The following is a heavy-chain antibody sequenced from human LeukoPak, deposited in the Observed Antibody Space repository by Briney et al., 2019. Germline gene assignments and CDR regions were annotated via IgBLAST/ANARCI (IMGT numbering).Heavy chain of an antibody. CDR1: GDTFSSYA. CDR2: TIPIYGTA. D-gene: IGHD6-25*01. CDR3: AKDSSGPYTYLDV. J-gene: IGHJ6*03. Sequence: SVKVSCKASGDTFSSYAVNWVRQAPGQGLDWMGRTIPIYGTANYAQKFQGRVTMTTDESMTTVYMELSSLKYEDTAVYYCAKDSSGPYTYLDVWGKGTTVTVSS. V-gene: IGHV1-69*05.